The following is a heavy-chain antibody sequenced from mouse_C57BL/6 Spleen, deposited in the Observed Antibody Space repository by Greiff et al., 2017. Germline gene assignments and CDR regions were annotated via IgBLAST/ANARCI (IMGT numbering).Heavy chain of an antibody. V-gene: IGHV5-16*01. J-gene: IGHJ2*01. D-gene: IGHD2-2*01. CDR2: INYDGSST. CDR1: GFTFSDYY. CDR3: ARDLGYYFDY. Sequence: EVKLVESEGGLVQPVSSMKLSCTASGFTFSDYYMAWVRQVPEKGLEWVANINYDGSSTYYLDSLKSRFIISRDNAKNILYLQMSSLKSEDTATYYCARDLGYYFDYWGQGTTLTVSS.